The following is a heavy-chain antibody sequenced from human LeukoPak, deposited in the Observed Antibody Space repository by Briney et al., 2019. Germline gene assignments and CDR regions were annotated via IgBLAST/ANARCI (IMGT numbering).Heavy chain of an antibody. CDR2: INPNSGGT. V-gene: IGHV1-2*02. J-gene: IGHJ4*02. CDR1: GYTFTDYY. CDR3: ARVVSGWYFHY. Sequence: AASVKVSCKASGYTFTDYYLHWVRQAPGQGLAWMGWINPNSGGTNYAQKFQGRVTMTRATSITTAYMELSRLRSDDTAVYYCARVVSGWYFHYWGQGTLVTVSS. D-gene: IGHD6-19*01.